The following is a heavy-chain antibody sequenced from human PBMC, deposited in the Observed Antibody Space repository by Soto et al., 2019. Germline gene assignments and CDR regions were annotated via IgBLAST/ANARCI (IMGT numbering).Heavy chain of an antibody. CDR2: IKSKTDGETT. V-gene: IGHV3-15*07. J-gene: IGHJ6*02. D-gene: IGHD3-22*01. CDR3: TTLTPFGMIVLGSTTLYGLDV. CDR1: GFTFNSAW. Sequence: GGSLRLSCAASGFTFNSAWMNWVRQAPGKGLEWVGRIKSKTDGETTDYAAPVKGRFTISRDDSKSTLFLQMNSLKTEDTAVYYCTTLTPFGMIVLGSTTLYGLDVWGQGTTVTVSS.